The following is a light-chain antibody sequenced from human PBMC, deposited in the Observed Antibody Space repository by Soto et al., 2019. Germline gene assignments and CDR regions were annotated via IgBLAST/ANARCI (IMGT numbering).Light chain of an antibody. CDR3: QQYATDPLT. J-gene: IGKJ4*01. Sequence: IVLTQAPGSLSLSQGEAATLSCRVSQGVGKTYLAWYQHKSGQAPGLLIHGASNRATGIPERFSGSRSGTAFTLTLSRLEPEHFVAYYCQQYATDPLTFCWGTKV. CDR2: GAS. V-gene: IGKV3-20*01. CDR1: QGVGKTY.